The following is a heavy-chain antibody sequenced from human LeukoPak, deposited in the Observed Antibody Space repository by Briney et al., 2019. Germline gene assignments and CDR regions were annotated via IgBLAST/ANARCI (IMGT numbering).Heavy chain of an antibody. CDR1: GGSISSGSYY. Sequence: SETLSLTCTVSGGSISSGSYYWSWIRQPAGKGLEWIGRIYTSGSTNYNPSLKGRVTISVDTSKNQFSLKLSSVTAADTAVYYCARDVGGVDYWGQGTLVTVSS. J-gene: IGHJ4*02. V-gene: IGHV4-61*02. CDR2: IYTSGST. D-gene: IGHD3-10*01. CDR3: ARDVGGVDY.